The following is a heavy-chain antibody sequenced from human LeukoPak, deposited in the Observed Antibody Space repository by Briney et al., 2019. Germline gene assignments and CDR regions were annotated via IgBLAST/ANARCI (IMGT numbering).Heavy chain of an antibody. CDR1: GFTFSSYA. V-gene: IGHV3-23*01. CDR2: ISGSGGST. J-gene: IGHJ4*02. Sequence: GGSLRLSCAASGFTFSSYAMSWVRQAPGKGLEWVSAISGSGGSTYYADSVKGRFTISRDNSKNTLYLQMNSLRAEDTAVYYCAKDILTSRWFGGLFAGDLDYWGQGTLVTVSS. CDR3: AKDILTSRWFGGLFAGDLDY. D-gene: IGHD3-10*01.